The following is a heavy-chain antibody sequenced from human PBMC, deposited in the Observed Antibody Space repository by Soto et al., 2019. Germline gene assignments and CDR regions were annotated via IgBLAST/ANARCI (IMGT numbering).Heavy chain of an antibody. V-gene: IGHV3-23*01. J-gene: IGHJ6*02. CDR2: ISGTGGST. CDR1: GFTFSSYA. CDR3: ARDHKGGYYYYGMDV. Sequence: PGGSLRLSCAGSGFTFSSYAMSWVRHAPGKGLELVSGISGTGGSTYYACSVKGRFTISRENAKNSLYLQMDSLRAEDTAVYYCARDHKGGYYYYGMDVWGQGTTVTVSS.